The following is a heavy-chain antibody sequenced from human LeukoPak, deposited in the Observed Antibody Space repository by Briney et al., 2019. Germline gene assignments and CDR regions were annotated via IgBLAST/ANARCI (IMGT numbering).Heavy chain of an antibody. J-gene: IGHJ5*02. CDR3: ARDFYASSGLYEDCFDP. CDR1: GYTFTGYY. V-gene: IGHV1-2*02. Sequence: GASVKVSCKASGYTFTGYYMHWVRQAPGQGLEWMGWINPNSGGTNYAQKFQGRVTMTRDTSISTAYMELSRLRSDDTAVYYCARDFYASSGLYEDCFDPWGQGTLVTVSS. CDR2: INPNSGGT. D-gene: IGHD3-22*01.